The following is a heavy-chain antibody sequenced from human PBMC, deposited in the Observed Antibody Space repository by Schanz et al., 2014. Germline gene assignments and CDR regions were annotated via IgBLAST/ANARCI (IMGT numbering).Heavy chain of an antibody. CDR3: ARDGGRDGYNLAFDV. CDR2: ISSVGISK. Sequence: QVQLVESGGGLVKPGGSLRLSCAASGFTFSDYYMSWVRQAPGKGLEWVSYISSVGISKYYADSVKGRFIISRDSSKNTLFLQMNSLRAEDTAVYFCARDGGRDGYNLAFDVWGQGTLVTVSS. D-gene: IGHD5-12*01. V-gene: IGHV3-11*01. CDR1: GFTFSDYY. J-gene: IGHJ3*01.